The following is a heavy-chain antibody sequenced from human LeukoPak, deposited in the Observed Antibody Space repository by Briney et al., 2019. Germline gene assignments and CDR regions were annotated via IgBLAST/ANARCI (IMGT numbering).Heavy chain of an antibody. CDR3: ARFLAAAGPIYYYYYMDV. Sequence: SETLSLTCAVYGGSFSGYYWSWIRQPPGKGLEWIGEINHSGSTNYNPSLKSRVTISVDTSKNQFSLKLSSVTAADTAVYYSARFLAAAGPIYYYYYMDVWGKGTTVTVSS. CDR2: INHSGST. CDR1: GGSFSGYY. V-gene: IGHV4-34*01. J-gene: IGHJ6*03. D-gene: IGHD6-13*01.